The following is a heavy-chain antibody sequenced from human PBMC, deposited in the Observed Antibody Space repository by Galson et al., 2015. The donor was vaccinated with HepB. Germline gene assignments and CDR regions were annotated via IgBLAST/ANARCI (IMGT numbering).Heavy chain of an antibody. D-gene: IGHD6-19*01. V-gene: IGHV3-64D*06. CDR2: ISSNGGST. CDR1: GFTFSSYA. CDR3: VKDRGAFWAVAGDY. J-gene: IGHJ4*02. Sequence: SLRLSCAASGFTFSSYAMSWVRKAPGKGLEYVSAISSNGGSTYYADSVKGRFTISRDNSKNTLYLQMSSLRAEDTAVYYCVKDRGAFWAVAGDYWGQGTLVTVSS.